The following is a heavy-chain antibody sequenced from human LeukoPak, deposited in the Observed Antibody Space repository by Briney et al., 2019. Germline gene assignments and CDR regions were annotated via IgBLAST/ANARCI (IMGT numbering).Heavy chain of an antibody. CDR1: GGSVSNYY. D-gene: IGHD6-6*01. V-gene: IGHV4-59*02. J-gene: IGHJ4*02. CDR2: IYYTET. CDR3: ARSKGDSSSRYFDD. Sequence: SETLSLTCTVSGGSVSNYYWSWIRQSPGKGLEWIGYIYYTETSYNPSLKSRVTISADTSKNQFSLKLYSVTAADTAVYYCARSKGDSSSRYFDDWGQGTLLTVSS.